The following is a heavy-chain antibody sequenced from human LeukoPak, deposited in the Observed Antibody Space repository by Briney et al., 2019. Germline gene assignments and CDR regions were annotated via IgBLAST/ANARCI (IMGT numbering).Heavy chain of an antibody. CDR2: IYYSGST. CDR1: GGSISSYY. D-gene: IGHD3-22*01. J-gene: IGHJ4*02. V-gene: IGHV4-59*08. CDR3: ARRSGIYDSSGGLDY. Sequence: PSETLSLTCTVSGGSISSYYWSWIRQPPGKGREWVGYIYYSGSTNYNPSLKSRVTISVDTSKNHFSLKLSSVTAADTAVYYCARRSGIYDSSGGLDYWGQGTLVTVSS.